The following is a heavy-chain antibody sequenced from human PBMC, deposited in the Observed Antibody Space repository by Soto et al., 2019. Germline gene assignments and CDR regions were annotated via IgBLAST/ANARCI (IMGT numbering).Heavy chain of an antibody. CDR2: IIHSERT. Sequence: QVQLQQWGAGLLKPSETLSLTCAVYGGSFSGYYWTWIRQPPGTGLEWIGQIIHSERTNYNPSLKSRVTISVDTSKNQFSLQLTSVTAADTAVYYCARDKITALFDYWGQGTLVTVSS. CDR3: ARDKITALFDY. CDR1: GGSFSGYY. D-gene: IGHD3-10*01. J-gene: IGHJ4*02. V-gene: IGHV4-34*12.